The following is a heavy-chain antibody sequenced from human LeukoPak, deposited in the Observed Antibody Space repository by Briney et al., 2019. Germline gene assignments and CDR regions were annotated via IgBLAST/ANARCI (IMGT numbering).Heavy chain of an antibody. J-gene: IGHJ4*02. CDR3: ARTTSFTASGYDY. V-gene: IGHV1-8*03. Sequence: ASVKVSCKTSGYTFTSFHINWVRQATGQGLEWMGRMNPYSGDRGYAQKFQGRVSITSGTSISTAYMELSSLRSDDTAVYFCARTTSFTASGYDYWGQGTLVTVSS. CDR2: MNPYSGDR. D-gene: IGHD6-25*01. CDR1: GYTFTSFH.